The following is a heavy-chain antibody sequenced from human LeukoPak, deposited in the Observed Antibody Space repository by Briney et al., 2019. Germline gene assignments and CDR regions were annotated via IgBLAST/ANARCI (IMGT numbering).Heavy chain of an antibody. Sequence: GGSLRLSCAASGFTFSGYWMHWVRQAPGKGLVCFSRINSDGSTTSYADSVMGRFTISRDNAKNTLYLQMNSLRAEDTAVYYCARVIYSGWEGELSDWGQGTLVTVSS. CDR3: ARVIYSGWEGELSD. V-gene: IGHV3-74*01. CDR2: INSDGSTT. CDR1: GFTFSGYW. J-gene: IGHJ4*02. D-gene: IGHD6-19*01.